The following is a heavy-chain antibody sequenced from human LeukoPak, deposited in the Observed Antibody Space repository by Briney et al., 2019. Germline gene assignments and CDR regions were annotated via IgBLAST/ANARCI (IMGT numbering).Heavy chain of an antibody. CDR3: ARGEYYDFWSASYYFDY. CDR1: GYTFTSYG. V-gene: IGHV1-18*01. CDR2: ISAYNGNT. J-gene: IGHJ4*02. Sequence: ASVKVSCKASGYTFTSYGISWVRQAPGQGLEWMGWISAYNGNTNYAQKLQGRVTMTRDTSISTAYMELSRLRSDDTAVYYCARGEYYDFWSASYYFDYWGQGTLVTVSS. D-gene: IGHD3-3*01.